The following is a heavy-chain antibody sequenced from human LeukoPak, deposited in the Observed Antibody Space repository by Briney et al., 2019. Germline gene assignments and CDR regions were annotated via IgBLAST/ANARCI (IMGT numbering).Heavy chain of an antibody. CDR2: ISAYNGDT. D-gene: IGHD3-3*01. CDR3: ATLGDVLRLFPLISLDGMDV. Sequence: ASVKVSCKASGYTFTNYGITWVRQAPGQGLEWMGWISAYNGDTNYAQRFQGRITMTTDTSTTTAYMELRSLRSDDTAVYYCATLGDVLRLFPLISLDGMDVWGQGTTVTVSS. CDR1: GYTFTNYG. V-gene: IGHV1-18*01. J-gene: IGHJ6*02.